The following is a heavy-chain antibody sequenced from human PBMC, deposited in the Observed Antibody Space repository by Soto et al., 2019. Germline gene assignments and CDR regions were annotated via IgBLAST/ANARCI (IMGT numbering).Heavy chain of an antibody. D-gene: IGHD5-12*01. CDR2: INPNSGVT. J-gene: IGHJ4*02. V-gene: IGHV1-2*02. Sequence: QVQLVQSGAEVKKPGASVTVSCKASRYTFTDYYMHWVRQSPGQGLEWMGWINPNSGVTKFPQKFQGSVIMTMDTAITTVYMELSRLTADDTAVYYCARAGLTTLELATSYWGQGTLVTVSS. CDR1: RYTFTDYY. CDR3: ARAGLTTLELATSY.